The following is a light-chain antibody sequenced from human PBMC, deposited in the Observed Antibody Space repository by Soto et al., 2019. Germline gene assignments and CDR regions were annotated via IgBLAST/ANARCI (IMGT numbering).Light chain of an antibody. CDR1: QGLSGF. J-gene: IGKJ4*01. V-gene: IGKV1-9*01. CDR3: QQLDSYPLT. Sequence: DIQLTQSPSFLSASVGDRVTITCRASQGLSGFLAWYQQKPGKAPKLLISAASALQSGVPSRFSGSGSGTEFTLTISSLQPEDFATYYCQQLDSYPLTFGGGTKVEIK. CDR2: AAS.